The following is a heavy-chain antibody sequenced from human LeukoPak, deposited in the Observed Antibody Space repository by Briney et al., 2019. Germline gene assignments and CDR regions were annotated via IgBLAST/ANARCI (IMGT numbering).Heavy chain of an antibody. CDR1: GESFSGYY. D-gene: IGHD2-2*01. V-gene: IGHV4-34*01. CDR3: ARSRREVPAAATCVD. Sequence: SETLSLTCAVYGESFSGYYWSWLRQPPGKGLEWSGEINHSGSTNYNPSLKSRVHISVDKSKNQFSLKLSHVNAADTAVYYCARSRREVPAAATCVDWGQGTLVTV. CDR2: INHSGST. J-gene: IGHJ4*02.